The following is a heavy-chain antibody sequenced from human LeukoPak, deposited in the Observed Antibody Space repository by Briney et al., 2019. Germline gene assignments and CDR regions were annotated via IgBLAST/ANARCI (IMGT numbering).Heavy chain of an antibody. Sequence: GGSLRLSCAASGFTFINYAMHWVRQAPGKGLECVAVISYDGSNRYYADSVEGRFTISRDNAKNSLYLQMNSLRAEDTAVYYCARVGMATVDYWGQGTLVTVSS. CDR2: ISYDGSNR. CDR1: GFTFINYA. CDR3: ARVGMATVDY. J-gene: IGHJ4*02. D-gene: IGHD5-24*01. V-gene: IGHV3-30*04.